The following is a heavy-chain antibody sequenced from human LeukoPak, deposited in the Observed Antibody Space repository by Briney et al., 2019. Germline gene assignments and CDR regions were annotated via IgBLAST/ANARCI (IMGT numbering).Heavy chain of an antibody. CDR1: GGSISSYY. D-gene: IGHD3-22*01. J-gene: IGHJ4*02. V-gene: IGHV4-4*07. CDR3: ARTSFYYDSSGYPREYFDY. CDR2: IYTSGST. Sequence: PSETLSLTCTVSGGSISSYYWNWLRQPARKGLEWIGRIYTSGSTNYNPSLESRVTMSVDTSKNQSSLKLSSVTAADTAVYYCARTSFYYDSSGYPREYFDYWGQGTLVTVSS.